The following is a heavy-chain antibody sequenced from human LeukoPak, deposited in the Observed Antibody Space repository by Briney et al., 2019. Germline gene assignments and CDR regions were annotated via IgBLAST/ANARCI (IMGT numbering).Heavy chain of an antibody. CDR2: INPSGGST. Sequence: ASVKVSCKAPGYTFTSYYMHWVRQAPGQGLEWMGIINPSGGSTSYAQKFQGRVTMTRDTSISTAYMELSRLRSDDTAVYYCARDDSRAKNYYDSSAIINWGQGTMVTVSS. CDR1: GYTFTSYY. V-gene: IGHV1-46*01. CDR3: ARDDSRAKNYYDSSAIIN. J-gene: IGHJ3*01. D-gene: IGHD3-22*01.